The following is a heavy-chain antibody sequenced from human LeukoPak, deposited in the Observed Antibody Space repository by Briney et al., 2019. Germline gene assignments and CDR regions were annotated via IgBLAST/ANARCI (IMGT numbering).Heavy chain of an antibody. CDR3: AQGFSSGWYPY. J-gene: IGHJ4*01. CDR2: ISLNGETT. D-gene: IGHD6-19*01. Sequence: GGSLRLSCAVSGFSVSSFGMSWVRQAPGKGPEWISAISLNGETTWYADSVKGRFTISRDNSKNTLYLQLTSLRAEDTAVYYCAQGFSSGWYPYWGHGSLVSVSS. V-gene: IGHV3-23*01. CDR1: GFSVSSFG.